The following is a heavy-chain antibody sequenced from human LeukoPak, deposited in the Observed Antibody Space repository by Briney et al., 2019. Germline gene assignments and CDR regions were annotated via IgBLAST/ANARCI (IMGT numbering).Heavy chain of an antibody. J-gene: IGHJ4*02. CDR3: AKDGSSSPSGIWYFDY. CDR1: GFTFSNAW. D-gene: IGHD6-6*01. Sequence: GGSLRLSCAASGFTFSNAWMSWVRQAPGKGLECVSSITFSSSHIYYADSVKGRFTISRDNTKDSLYLQMNSLRAEDTAVYYCAKDGSSSPSGIWYFDYWGQGTLVTVSS. V-gene: IGHV3-21*01. CDR2: ITFSSSHI.